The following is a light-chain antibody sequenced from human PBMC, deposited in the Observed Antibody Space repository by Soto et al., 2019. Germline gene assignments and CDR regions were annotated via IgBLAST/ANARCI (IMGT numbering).Light chain of an antibody. CDR3: QQYGSSPPIT. V-gene: IGKV3-20*01. J-gene: IGKJ5*01. CDR2: GAS. CDR1: QSVSISY. Sequence: EIVLTQSPGTLSLSPGERATLSCRASQSVSISYLAWYQQKPGQAPRLLIYGASSRATGIPDRFSGSGSGTDFTLTISRLEPEDFAGYYCQQYGSSPPITFGQGTRLAIK.